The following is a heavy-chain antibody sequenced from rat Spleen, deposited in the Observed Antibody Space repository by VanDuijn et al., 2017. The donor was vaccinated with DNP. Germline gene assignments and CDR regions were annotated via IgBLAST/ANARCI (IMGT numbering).Heavy chain of an antibody. CDR3: AWPGD. V-gene: IGHV6-6*01. D-gene: IGHD1-4*01. CDR2: IKAKSNNYAT. CDR1: GFTFNTAW. J-gene: IGHJ3*01. Sequence: EVQLVESGGGLVQPGRSLKLSCATSGFTFNTAWLYWYRQFPDKRLEWVARIKAKSNNYATDYTNSVKGRFTISRDYSKSSVYLQMNNLKEEDTAVYYCAWPGDWGQGTLVTVSS.